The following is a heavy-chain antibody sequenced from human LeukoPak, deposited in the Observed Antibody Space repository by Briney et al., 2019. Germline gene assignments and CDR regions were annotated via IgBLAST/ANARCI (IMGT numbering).Heavy chain of an antibody. CDR2: IYTSGGT. V-gene: IGHV4-4*07. J-gene: IGHJ4*02. CDR1: GGSISSYY. Sequence: NPSETLSLTCTVSGGSISSYYWSWIRQPAGKGLEWIGRIYTSGGTNYNPSLKSRVTMSVDTSKNQFSLKLSSVTAADTAVYYCARFRKQQLASDQLVDYWGQGTLVTVSS. D-gene: IGHD6-13*01. CDR3: ARFRKQQLASDQLVDY.